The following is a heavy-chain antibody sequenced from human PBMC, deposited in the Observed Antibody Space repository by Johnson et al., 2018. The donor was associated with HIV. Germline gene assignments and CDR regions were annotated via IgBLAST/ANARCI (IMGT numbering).Heavy chain of an antibody. Sequence: QVQLVESGGGVVQPGKSLTLSCVASGLSFSNFGIHWVRQAPGKGPEWVAVISYDGNNKYYADSVKGRVTISRDNSKNTLYLQMNSLRAEDTAVYYCAKVGATVITPRGEAFDIWGQGTMVTVSS. CDR3: AKVGATVITPRGEAFDI. J-gene: IGHJ3*02. CDR1: GLSFSNFG. V-gene: IGHV3-30*18. D-gene: IGHD4-23*01. CDR2: ISYDGNNK.